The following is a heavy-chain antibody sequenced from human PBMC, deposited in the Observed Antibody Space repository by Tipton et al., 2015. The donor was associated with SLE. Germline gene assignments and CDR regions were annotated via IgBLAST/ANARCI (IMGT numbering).Heavy chain of an antibody. CDR1: GGSIISDGSITSGGYS. J-gene: IGHJ4*02. CDR3: ARGPPGSLDY. Sequence: TLSLTCAVSGGSIISDGSITSGGYSWSWIRQSPGKGLEWIGDITHIGSTNYNPSLKSRVTISVDTSKNQFSLNLNSVTAADTAVYFCARGPPGSLDYWGQGTLVTVSS. CDR2: ITHIGST. V-gene: IGHV4-30-2*06.